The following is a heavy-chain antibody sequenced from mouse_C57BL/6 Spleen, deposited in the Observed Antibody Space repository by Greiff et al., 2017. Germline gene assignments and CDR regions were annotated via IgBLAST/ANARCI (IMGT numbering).Heavy chain of an antibody. D-gene: IGHD1-1*02. CDR1: GYTFTSYW. CDR3: ASGNYFDY. J-gene: IGHJ2*01. CDR2: IDPSDSET. Sequence: QVHVKQPGAELVRPGSSVKLSCKASGYTFTSYWMHWVKQRPIQGLEWIGNIDPSDSETHYTQKFKDKATLTVDKSASTAYMPLSSLTSEDSAVYYCASGNYFDYWGQGTTLTVSS. V-gene: IGHV1-52*01.